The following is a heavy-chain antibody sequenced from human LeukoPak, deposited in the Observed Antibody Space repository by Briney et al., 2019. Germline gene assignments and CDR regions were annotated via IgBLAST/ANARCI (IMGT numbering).Heavy chain of an antibody. Sequence: SETLSLTCVVSGGSFSGYFWNWIRQSPGKGLEWIGEINRVGSTNYSPSLKSRVTISVDTSKNEFSLKVNSVTAADTALYFCAKGGTKVGYYYYMDVWGKGTAVTVSS. CDR1: GGSFSGYF. CDR3: AKGGTKVGYYYYMDV. V-gene: IGHV4-34*01. J-gene: IGHJ6*03. D-gene: IGHD1/OR15-1a*01. CDR2: INRVGST.